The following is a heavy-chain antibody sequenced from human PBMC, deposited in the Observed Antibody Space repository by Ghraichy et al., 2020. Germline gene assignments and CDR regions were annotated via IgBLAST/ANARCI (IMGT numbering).Heavy chain of an antibody. J-gene: IGHJ4*02. CDR2: IYYSGST. CDR1: GGSISSSSYY. V-gene: IGHV4-39*07. Sequence: SETLSLTCTVSGGSISSSSYYWGWIRQPPGKGLEWIGSIYYSGSTYYNPSLESRVTISVDTSKNQFSLKLSSVTAADTAVYYCASLSSGALMVYAGKDWGQGTLVTVSS. CDR3: ASLSSGALMVYAGKD. D-gene: IGHD2-8*01.